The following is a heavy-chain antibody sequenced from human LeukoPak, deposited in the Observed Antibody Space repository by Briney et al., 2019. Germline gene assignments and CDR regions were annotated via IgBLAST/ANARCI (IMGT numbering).Heavy chain of an antibody. CDR1: GFTFSTYG. D-gene: IGHD1-26*01. J-gene: IGHJ6*02. CDR3: ARVKRSGSYLSYYYGMDV. CDR2: ITASGDGT. V-gene: IGHV3-21*01. Sequence: GGSLRLSCAASGFTFSTYGMSWVRQAPGKGLQRVSGITASGDGTYYADSVKGRFTISRDNAKNSLYLQMNSLRAEDTAVYYCARVKRSGSYLSYYYGMDVWGQGTTVTVSS.